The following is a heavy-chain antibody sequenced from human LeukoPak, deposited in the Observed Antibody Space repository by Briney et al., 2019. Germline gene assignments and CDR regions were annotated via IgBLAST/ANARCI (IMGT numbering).Heavy chain of an antibody. CDR3: ASTSSKGFWSGYPYGMDV. D-gene: IGHD3-3*01. Sequence: GGSLRLSCAASGFTVSSNYMSWVRQAPGKGLEWVSVIYSGGSTYYADSVKGRFTISRDNSKNTLYLQMNSLRAEDTAVYYCASTSSKGFWSGYPYGMDVWGQGTTVTVSS. CDR2: IYSGGST. CDR1: GFTVSSNY. V-gene: IGHV3-53*01. J-gene: IGHJ6*02.